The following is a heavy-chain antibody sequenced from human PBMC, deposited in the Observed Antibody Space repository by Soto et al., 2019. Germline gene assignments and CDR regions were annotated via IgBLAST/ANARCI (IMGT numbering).Heavy chain of an antibody. CDR3: ARGGEYYYDSDGYYRPLDY. Sequence: GGSLRLSCAASGFTFNIYAMHWVRQAPGKGLERVAVISYDGSNKYHAGSVKGRFTISRDNSKNTLYLQMNSLRVEDTAVYYCARGGEYYYDSDGYYRPLDYWGQGTLVTVSS. CDR2: ISYDGSNK. V-gene: IGHV3-30-3*01. D-gene: IGHD3-22*01. J-gene: IGHJ4*02. CDR1: GFTFNIYA.